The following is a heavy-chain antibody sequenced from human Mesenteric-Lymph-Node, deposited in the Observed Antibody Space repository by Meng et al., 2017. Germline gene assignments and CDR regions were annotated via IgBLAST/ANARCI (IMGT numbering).Heavy chain of an antibody. CDR2: ISSSGSTI. J-gene: IGHJ4*02. V-gene: IGHV3-11*04. CDR1: GFTFSDYY. D-gene: IGHD3-10*01. CDR3: ARLRSGYYGSGSYDYFDY. Sequence: QVRFVESGGGLGKPGGSLRLSCAASGFTFSDYYMSWIRQAPGKGLEWVSYISSSGSTIYYADSVKGRFTISRDNSKNTLYLQMNSLRAEDTAVYYCARLRSGYYGSGSYDYFDYWGQGTLVTVSS.